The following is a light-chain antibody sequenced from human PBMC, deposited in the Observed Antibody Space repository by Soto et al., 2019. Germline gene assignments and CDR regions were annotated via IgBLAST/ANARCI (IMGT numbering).Light chain of an antibody. Sequence: EIVLTQSPGTLSLSPGARATLSCRASQSVSSSYLAGYQQKPGQAPRLLIYGASSRATGIPDRFSGSGSGTDFTLTISRLEPEDFAVYYCQQYGSLWTFGQGTKVEIK. CDR2: GAS. J-gene: IGKJ1*01. V-gene: IGKV3-20*01. CDR3: QQYGSLWT. CDR1: QSVSSSY.